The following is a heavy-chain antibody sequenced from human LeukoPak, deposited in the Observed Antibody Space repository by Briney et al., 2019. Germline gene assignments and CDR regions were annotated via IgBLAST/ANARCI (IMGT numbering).Heavy chain of an antibody. V-gene: IGHV4-59*08. CDR2: IYYSGST. J-gene: IGHJ5*02. CDR1: GGSISNYY. D-gene: IGHD2-2*01. Sequence: SETLSLTCTVSGGSISNYYWSWIRQPPGKGLEWIGYIYYSGSTNYNPSLKSRVTISVDTSRNQFSLKLSSVTAADTAVYYCARHGGRDCSSTSCYAWFAPWGQGTLDTVSS. CDR3: ARHGGRDCSSTSCYAWFAP.